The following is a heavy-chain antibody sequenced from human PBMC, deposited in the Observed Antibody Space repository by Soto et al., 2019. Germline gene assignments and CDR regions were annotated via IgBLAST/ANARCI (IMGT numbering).Heavy chain of an antibody. CDR2: IYPGDSDT. V-gene: IGHV5-51*01. Sequence: GESLKISCKGSGYSFTSYWIGWVRQMPGKGLEWMGIIYPGDSDTRYSPSFQGQVTISADKSISTAYLQWSSLKASDTAMYYCARHRILEWLSPRYGMDVWGQGTTVTVS. CDR1: GYSFTSYW. J-gene: IGHJ6*02. CDR3: ARHRILEWLSPRYGMDV. D-gene: IGHD3-3*01.